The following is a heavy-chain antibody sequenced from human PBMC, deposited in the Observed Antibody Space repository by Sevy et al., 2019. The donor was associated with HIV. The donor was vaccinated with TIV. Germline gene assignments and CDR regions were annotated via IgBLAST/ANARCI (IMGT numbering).Heavy chain of an antibody. CDR2: IRSKAYGGTT. CDR1: GFTFGDYD. D-gene: IGHD2-2*01. V-gene: IGHV3-49*03. CDR3: TSSRPIVVVPAAPTRYYYHGMDV. J-gene: IGHJ6*02. Sequence: GGSLGLSCTASGFTFGDYDMSWFRQAPGKGLEWVGFIRSKAYGGTTEYAASVKGRFTISRDDSKSIAYLQMNSLKTEDTAVYYCTSSRPIVVVPAAPTRYYYHGMDVWGQGTTVTVSS.